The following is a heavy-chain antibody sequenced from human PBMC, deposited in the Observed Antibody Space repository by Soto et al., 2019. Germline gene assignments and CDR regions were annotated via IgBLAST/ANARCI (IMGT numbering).Heavy chain of an antibody. CDR1: GGSISSGGYY. J-gene: IGHJ4*02. CDR3: TRNMIELQTYFDC. D-gene: IGHD3-22*01. V-gene: IGHV4-39*07. CDR2: MFHSGST. Sequence: KSSETLSLTCTVSGGSISSGGYYWTWIRQPPGRGLEWIGEMFHSGSTNYNPSLKSRVTISVDESKNQFSLNLSSVTAADTAVYYCTRNMIELQTYFDCWGQGTLVTVSS.